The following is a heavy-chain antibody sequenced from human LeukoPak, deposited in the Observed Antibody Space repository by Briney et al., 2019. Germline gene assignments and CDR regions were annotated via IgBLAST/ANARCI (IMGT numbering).Heavy chain of an antibody. V-gene: IGHV3-48*03. CDR2: ASSSGSRQ. CDR1: GLTFSSFE. J-gene: IGHJ4*02. D-gene: IGHD6-19*01. Sequence: PGGSLRLSCAASGLTFSSFEMHWVRQASGKGLEWISYASSSGSRQLYGDSVKGRFTISRDDAKNSLYLQMNSLRADDTAIYYCAREGSSGYSFDYWGQGTLVTVSS. CDR3: AREGSSGYSFDY.